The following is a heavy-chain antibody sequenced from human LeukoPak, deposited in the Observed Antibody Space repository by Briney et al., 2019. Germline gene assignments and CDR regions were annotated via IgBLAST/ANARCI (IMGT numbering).Heavy chain of an antibody. V-gene: IGHV4-34*01. CDR1: GGSFSDYL. CDR3: ARGKRVWFGELMTSFSYFYIEV. CDR2: INQGGRT. D-gene: IGHD3-10*01. J-gene: IGHJ6*03. Sequence: PSETLSLTCAVNGGSFSDYLWTWIRQSPGKGLEWIGEINQGGRTNFNPSLRSRVTISADRSKYHFSLTLRSVTAADTAVYYCARGKRVWFGELMTSFSYFYIEVWGRGTTVIVSS.